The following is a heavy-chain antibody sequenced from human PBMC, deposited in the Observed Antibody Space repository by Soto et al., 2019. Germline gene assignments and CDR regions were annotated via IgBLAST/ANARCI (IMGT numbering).Heavy chain of an antibody. CDR1: GYSISIGYY. CDR3: ARVPHYYDSSGYQGEYFDY. CDR2: IYHSGST. D-gene: IGHD3-22*01. Sequence: KPSETLSLTCAVSGYSISIGYYWVCIRQPPGKGLEWIGSIYHSGSTYYNPSLKSRVTISVDTSKNQFSLKLSSVTAADTAVYYCARVPHYYDSSGYQGEYFDYWGQGTLITVSS. V-gene: IGHV4-38-2*01. J-gene: IGHJ4*02.